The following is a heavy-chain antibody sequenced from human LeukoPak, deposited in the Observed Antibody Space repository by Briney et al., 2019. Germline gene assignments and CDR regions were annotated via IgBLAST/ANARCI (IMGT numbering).Heavy chain of an antibody. CDR1: GGSISSGGYY. CDR2: IYYSGST. J-gene: IGHJ4*02. Sequence: ASQTLSLTCTVSGGSISSGGYYWSWIRQPPGKGLEWIGYIYYSGSTNYNPSLKSRVTISVDTSKNQFSLKLSSVTAADTAVYYCAREKRGEQWLDPGGYYFDYWGQGTLVTVSS. CDR3: AREKRGEQWLDPGGYYFDY. D-gene: IGHD6-19*01. V-gene: IGHV4-61*08.